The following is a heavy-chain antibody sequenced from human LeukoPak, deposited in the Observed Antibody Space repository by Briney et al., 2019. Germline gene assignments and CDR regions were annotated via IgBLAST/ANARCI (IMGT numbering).Heavy chain of an antibody. D-gene: IGHD2-15*01. V-gene: IGHV3-23*01. CDR1: GFTFSSYA. CDR2: ISGSGGST. J-gene: IGHJ4*02. CDR3: AKITRGGSWSK. Sequence: GGSLRLSCAASGFTFSSYAMSGVREAPGKGLEWVSAISGSGGSTYYADSVKGRSTISRDDSKNTLYLQMNSLRAEDTAVYYCAKITRGGSWSKWGQGTLVTVSS.